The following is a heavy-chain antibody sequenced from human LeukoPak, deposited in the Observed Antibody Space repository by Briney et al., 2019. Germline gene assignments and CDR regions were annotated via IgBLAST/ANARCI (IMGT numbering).Heavy chain of an antibody. J-gene: IGHJ4*02. D-gene: IGHD5-24*01. CDR2: MNPNSGNT. CDR3: ARAGQRWLQSGNSFDY. Sequence: ASVKVSCKASGYTFTSYDINWVRQATGQGLERMGWMNPNSGNTGYAQKFQGRVTITRNTSISTAYMELSSLRSEDTAVYYCARAGQRWLQSGNSFDYWGQGTLVTVSS. CDR1: GYTFTSYD. V-gene: IGHV1-8*03.